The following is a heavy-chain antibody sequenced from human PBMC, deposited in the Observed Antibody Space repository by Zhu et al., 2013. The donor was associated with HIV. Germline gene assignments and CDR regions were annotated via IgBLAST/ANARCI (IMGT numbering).Heavy chain of an antibody. CDR3: ARANHLLRPDTSSWFDFDS. CDR1: GYTFTTFD. CDR2: MNPDNGNT. J-gene: IGHJ4*02. D-gene: IGHD6-13*01. V-gene: IGHV1-8*01. Sequence: QVQLVQSGAEVKKPGASVKVACQASGYTFTTFDVNWVRQATGQGLEWMGWMNPDNGNTGYAQKFQDRVTMTRDTSINIAYMELSSLTSEDTAVYYCARANHLLRPDTSSWFDFDSWGQGTLVTVSS.